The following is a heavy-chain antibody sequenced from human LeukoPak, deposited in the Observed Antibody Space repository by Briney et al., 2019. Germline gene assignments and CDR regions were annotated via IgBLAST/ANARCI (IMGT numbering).Heavy chain of an antibody. J-gene: IGHJ4*02. D-gene: IGHD1-7*01. V-gene: IGHV4-39*01. Sequence: SETLSLTCTVSGGSISSGSYYWSWIRQPPGKGLEWIGSIYYSGSTYYNPSLKSRVTISVDTSKNQFSLKLSSVTAADTAVYYCARNWNYVFNYWGQGTLVTVSS. CDR1: GGSISSGSYY. CDR3: ARNWNYVFNY. CDR2: IYYSGST.